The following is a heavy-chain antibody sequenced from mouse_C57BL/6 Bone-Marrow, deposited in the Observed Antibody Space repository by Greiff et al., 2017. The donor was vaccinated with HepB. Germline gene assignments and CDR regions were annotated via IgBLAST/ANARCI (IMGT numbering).Heavy chain of an antibody. V-gene: IGHV1-39*01. CDR3: ARDTACLAY. CDR2: INPNYGTT. CDR1: GYSFTDYN. J-gene: IGHJ4*01. Sequence: VQLQQSGPELVQPAATVKISCKASGYSFTDYNMNWVKQSNGKSLEWIGVINPNYGTTSYNQKFKGKATLNVNQSTNTAYMQINSLASEDSAVYYCARDTACLAYWGQGTSVTVSS.